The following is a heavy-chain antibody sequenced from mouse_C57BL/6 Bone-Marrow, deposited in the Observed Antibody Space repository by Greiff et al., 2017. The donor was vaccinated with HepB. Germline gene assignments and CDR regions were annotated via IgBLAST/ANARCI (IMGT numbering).Heavy chain of an antibody. J-gene: IGHJ2*01. D-gene: IGHD1-1*01. CDR3: AIRNYYGRFDY. CDR1: GYAFSSSW. V-gene: IGHV1-82*01. Sequence: VQGVESGPELVKPGASVKISCKASGYAFSSSWMNWVKQRPGKGLEWIGRIYPGDGDTNYNGKFKGKATLTADKSSSTAYMQLSSLTSEDSAVYFCAIRNYYGRFDYWGQGTTLTVSS. CDR2: IYPGDGDT.